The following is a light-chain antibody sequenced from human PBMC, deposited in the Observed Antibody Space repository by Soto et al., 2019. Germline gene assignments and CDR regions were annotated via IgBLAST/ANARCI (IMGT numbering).Light chain of an antibody. CDR2: AAS. V-gene: IGKV1-12*01. J-gene: IGKJ5*01. CDR3: RQANSFPHT. Sequence: DIHMTQSPSSVSASLGERATTTSRASQGISSWLAWYQQKPGKAPKFLIYAASTLQSGVPSRFSGSGSGTDFTLTISSLQPEDFATYYCRQANSFPHTFGQGTRLEIK. CDR1: QGISSW.